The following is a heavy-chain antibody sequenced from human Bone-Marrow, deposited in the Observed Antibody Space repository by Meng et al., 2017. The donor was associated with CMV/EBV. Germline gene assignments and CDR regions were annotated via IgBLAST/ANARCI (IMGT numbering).Heavy chain of an antibody. V-gene: IGHV3-48*04. J-gene: IGHJ4*02. CDR2: ISSGSNPI. Sequence: GGSLRLSCAASGFTFSSYSMNWVRQAPGKGLERVSYISSGSNPIYYADSVKGRFTVSRDNAKTSLYLQMNSLRAEDTAVYYCARGGGRYSGDYWGQGTLVTVSS. CDR1: GFTFSSYS. CDR3: ARGGGRYSGDY. D-gene: IGHD1-26*01.